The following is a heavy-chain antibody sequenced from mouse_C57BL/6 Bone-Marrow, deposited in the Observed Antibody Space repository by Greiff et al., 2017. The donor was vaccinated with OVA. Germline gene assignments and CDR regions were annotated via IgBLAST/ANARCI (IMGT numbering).Heavy chain of an antibody. CDR2: IYPRSGNT. J-gene: IGHJ3*01. D-gene: IGHD5-5*01. V-gene: IGHV1-81*01. CDR1: GYTFTSYG. Sequence: QVQLQQSGAELARPGASVKLSCKASGYTFTSYGISWVKQRTGQGLEWIGEIYPRSGNTYYNEKFKGKATLTADKSSSTAYMELRSLTSEDSAVYFCARGANFYYLRVAYWGQGTLVTVSA. CDR3: ARGANFYYLRVAY.